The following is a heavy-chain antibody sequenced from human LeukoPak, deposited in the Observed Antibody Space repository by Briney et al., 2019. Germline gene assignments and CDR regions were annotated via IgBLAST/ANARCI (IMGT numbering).Heavy chain of an antibody. CDR2: IYTSGST. J-gene: IGHJ4*02. V-gene: IGHV4-4*07. CDR1: GGSISSYY. D-gene: IGHD3-3*01. CDR3: ARGTYDFWSGYRLDY. Sequence: SETLSLTCTVSGGSISSYYWSWIRQPAGKGLEWIGRIYTSGSTNYNPSLKSRVTLSVDTSKNQFSLKLSSVTAADTAVYYCARGTYDFWSGYRLDYWGPGTLVTVSS.